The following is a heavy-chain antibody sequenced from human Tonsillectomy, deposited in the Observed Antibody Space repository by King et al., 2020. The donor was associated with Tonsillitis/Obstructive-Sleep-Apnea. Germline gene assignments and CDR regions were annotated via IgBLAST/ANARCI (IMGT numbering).Heavy chain of an antibody. CDR3: AREKAGGWYFDL. CDR2: IKQDGSEK. D-gene: IGHD3-10*01. J-gene: IGHJ2*01. V-gene: IGHV3-7*03. Sequence: EVQLVESGGGLVQPGGSLRLSCAASGFTFSSYWMYWVRRAPGKGLEYVANIKQDGSEKYYVDSVKGRFTISRDNAKNSLFLQMNSLRAEDTALYYCAREKAGGWYFDLWGRGTLGTVSS. CDR1: GFTFSSYW.